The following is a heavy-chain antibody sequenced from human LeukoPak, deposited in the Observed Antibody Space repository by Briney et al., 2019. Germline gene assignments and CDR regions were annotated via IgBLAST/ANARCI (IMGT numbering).Heavy chain of an antibody. Sequence: PGGSLRLSCAASGFTFSSYGMHWVRQAPGKGLEWVAFIRYDGSNKYYADSVKGRFTISRDNSKNTLYLQMNSLRAEDAAVYYCAKDPYYYGSGTQFDPWGQGTLVTVSS. CDR3: AKDPYYYGSGTQFDP. CDR2: IRYDGSNK. D-gene: IGHD3-10*01. J-gene: IGHJ5*02. CDR1: GFTFSSYG. V-gene: IGHV3-30*02.